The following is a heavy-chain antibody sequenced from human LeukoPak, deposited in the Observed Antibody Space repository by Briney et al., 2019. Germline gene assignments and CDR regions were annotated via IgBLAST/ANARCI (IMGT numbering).Heavy chain of an antibody. CDR1: GYTLTGYY. V-gene: IGHV1-2*02. D-gene: IGHD5-12*01. Sequence: ASVKVSCKASGYTLTGYYIHWVRQAPGQGLEWMGWITPHNGGTNYAQKFQGGVTMTRDMSISTAYMELSRLRSDDTAVYYCARDPSNSGYDYLYYFDYWGQGTLVTVSS. CDR2: ITPHNGGT. CDR3: ARDPSNSGYDYLYYFDY. J-gene: IGHJ4*02.